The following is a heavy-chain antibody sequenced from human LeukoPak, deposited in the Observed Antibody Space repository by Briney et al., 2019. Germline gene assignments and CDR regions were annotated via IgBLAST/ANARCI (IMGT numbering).Heavy chain of an antibody. CDR3: ASGRLYGSGTYYNREMDV. CDR1: GFTFSSYS. D-gene: IGHD3-10*01. J-gene: IGHJ6*04. V-gene: IGHV3-64*02. Sequence: QPGGSLRLSCAASGFTFSSYSMHWVRQAPGKGLECVSAINGDGGSTYYADSVKGRFTISRDNSKNTLYLQMGSLRSEDMAVYYCASGRLYGSGTYYNREMDVWGKGTTVTVSS. CDR2: INGDGGST.